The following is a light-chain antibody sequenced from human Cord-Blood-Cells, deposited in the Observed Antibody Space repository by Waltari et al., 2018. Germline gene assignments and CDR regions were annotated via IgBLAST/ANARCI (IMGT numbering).Light chain of an antibody. CDR2: AAS. V-gene: IGKV1-8*01. Sequence: AVRMNQSPCSLSPSPGDRVTITCRASHGISSYLAWYQQKPGKAPKLLIYAASTLQSGVPSRFSGSGSGTDFTLNISCLQSEDFATYYCQQYYSYPYTFGKRTKLEIK. J-gene: IGKJ2*01. CDR1: HGISSY. CDR3: QQYYSYPYT.